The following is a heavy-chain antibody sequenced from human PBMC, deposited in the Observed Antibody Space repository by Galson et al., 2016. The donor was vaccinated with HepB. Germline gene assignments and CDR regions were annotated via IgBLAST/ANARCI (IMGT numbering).Heavy chain of an antibody. CDR3: AKWAGTATILVWSGPFDD. J-gene: IGHJ4*02. D-gene: IGHD3-10*01. V-gene: IGHV3-30-3*01. Sequence: SLRLSCAASGFTFNNYAIHWVRQAPGKGLEWVAIISYDGSSKDYADSVKGRFTISRDNSKNTVFLQMNSLRPEDTAIYYCAKWAGTATILVWSGPFDDWGQGTLVTVSS. CDR1: GFTFNNYA. CDR2: ISYDGSSK.